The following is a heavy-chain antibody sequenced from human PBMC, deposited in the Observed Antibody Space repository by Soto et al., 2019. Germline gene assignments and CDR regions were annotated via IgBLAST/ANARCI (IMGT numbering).Heavy chain of an antibody. J-gene: IGHJ1*01. CDR3: ARDSIPLWFEQTGSASYFQH. CDR1: GGSISSGGYY. V-gene: IGHV4-31*03. CDR2: IYYSGST. Sequence: SETLSLTCTVSGGSISSGGYYWSWIRQHPGKGLQWIGYIYYSGSTYYNPSLKSRVTISVDTSKNQFSLKLGSVTAADTAVYYCARDSIPLWFEQTGSASYFQHWGQGTLVTVPS. D-gene: IGHD3-10*01.